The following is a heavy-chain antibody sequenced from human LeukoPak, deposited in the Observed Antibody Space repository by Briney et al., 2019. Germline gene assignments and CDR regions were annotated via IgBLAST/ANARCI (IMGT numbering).Heavy chain of an antibody. D-gene: IGHD6-13*01. Sequence: GGSLRLSCAASGFTFSSYAMHWVRQAPGKGLEWVAVISYDGSNKYYADSVKGRFTISRDNSKNTLYLQMNSLRAEDTAVYYCARDGIASALSYFDYWGQGTLVTVSS. CDR1: GFTFSSYA. J-gene: IGHJ4*02. CDR2: ISYDGSNK. V-gene: IGHV3-30-3*01. CDR3: ARDGIASALSYFDY.